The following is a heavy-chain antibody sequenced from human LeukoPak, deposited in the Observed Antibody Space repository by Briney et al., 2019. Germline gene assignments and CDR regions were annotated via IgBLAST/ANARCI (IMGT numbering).Heavy chain of an antibody. V-gene: IGHV4-4*07. Sequence: SETLSLTCTVSGGSMSNYYWIWIRQPAGKGLEWIGRIYPSGSTNYNPSVKSRVTLSVDTSKNQFSLKMSSVTAADTAVYYCARGGTRFHILASDWGQGILVSVSS. D-gene: IGHD3-9*01. CDR2: IYPSGST. J-gene: IGHJ4*02. CDR1: GGSMSNYY. CDR3: ARGGTRFHILASD.